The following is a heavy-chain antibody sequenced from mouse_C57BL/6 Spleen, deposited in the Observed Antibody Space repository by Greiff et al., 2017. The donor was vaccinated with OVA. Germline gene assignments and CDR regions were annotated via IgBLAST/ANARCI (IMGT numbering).Heavy chain of an antibody. D-gene: IGHD2-1*01. CDR1: GYTFTSYW. CDR3: ARRDYGNYPYYFDY. Sequence: QVQLKQPGAELVKPGASVKLSCKASGYTFTSYWMQWVKQRPGQGLEWIGEIDPSDSYTNYNQKFKGKATLTVDTSSSTAYMQLSSLTSEDSAVYYCARRDYGNYPYYFDYWGQGTTLTVSS. V-gene: IGHV1-50*01. CDR2: IDPSDSYT. J-gene: IGHJ2*01.